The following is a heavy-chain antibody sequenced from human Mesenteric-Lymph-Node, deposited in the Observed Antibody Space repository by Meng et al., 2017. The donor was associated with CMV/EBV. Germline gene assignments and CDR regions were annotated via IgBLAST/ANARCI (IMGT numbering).Heavy chain of an antibody. V-gene: IGHV4-39*02. D-gene: IGHD3-3*01. CDR1: GGSISSSSYY. CDR3: ARGSEVTIFGVVQRSPLDY. Sequence: SETLSLTCTVSGGSISSSSYYWGWIRQPPGKGLEWIGSIYYSGSTYYNPSLKSRVTISIDPSKNHFSLRLSSVTAADTAVYYCARGSEVTIFGVVQRSPLDYWGQGTLVTVSS. CDR2: IYYSGST. J-gene: IGHJ4*02.